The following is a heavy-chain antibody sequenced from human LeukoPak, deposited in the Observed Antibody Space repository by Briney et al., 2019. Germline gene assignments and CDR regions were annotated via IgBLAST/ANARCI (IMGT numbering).Heavy chain of an antibody. Sequence: SETLSLTCTVSGGSISSYYWSWIRQPPGKGLEWIGYIYDSGSTNYNPSLKSRVTISVDTSKNQFSLKLRSVTAADTAVYYCARLDCRGDCLEDYFYGLDVWGQGTTVTVSS. J-gene: IGHJ6*02. CDR1: GGSISSYY. CDR3: ARLDCRGDCLEDYFYGLDV. CDR2: IYDSGST. V-gene: IGHV4-59*08. D-gene: IGHD2-21*02.